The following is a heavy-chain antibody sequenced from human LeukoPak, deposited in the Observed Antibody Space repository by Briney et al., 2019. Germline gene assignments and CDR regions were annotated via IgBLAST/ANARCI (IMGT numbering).Heavy chain of an antibody. Sequence: SGTLSLTCAVSGGSISSSNWWSWVRQPPGKGLEWIGEIYHSGSTNYNPSLKSRVTISVDKSKNQFSLKLSSVTAADTAVYYCARLGSIGSSSRNHRLALRSWFDPWGQGTLVTVSS. V-gene: IGHV4-4*02. CDR1: GGSISSSNW. CDR3: ARLGSIGSSSRNHRLALRSWFDP. J-gene: IGHJ5*02. CDR2: IYHSGST. D-gene: IGHD6-13*01.